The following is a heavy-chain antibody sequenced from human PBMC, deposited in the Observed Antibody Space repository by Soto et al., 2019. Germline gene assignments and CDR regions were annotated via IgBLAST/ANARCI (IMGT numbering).Heavy chain of an antibody. CDR2: IIPMFGTA. J-gene: IGHJ4*02. CDR3: ASGIQLWLRRINNGYSG. CDR1: GGTFSTYA. V-gene: IGHV1-69*12. D-gene: IGHD5-18*01. Sequence: QVQLVQSGAEVKKPESSVKVSCKAPGGTFSTYAISWVRQAPGQGLEWMGGIIPMFGTANYAQRFQDRVTMTADESTNTVYMELSSLRSEDTAVYFCASGIQLWLRRINNGYSGCGQGTLVTVSS.